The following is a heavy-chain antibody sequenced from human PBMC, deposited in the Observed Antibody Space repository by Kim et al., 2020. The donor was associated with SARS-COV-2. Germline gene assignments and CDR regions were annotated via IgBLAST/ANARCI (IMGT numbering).Heavy chain of an antibody. CDR2: IWYDGSNK. J-gene: IGHJ6*02. Sequence: GGSLRLSCAASGFTFSSYGMHWVRQAPGKGLEWVAVIWYDGSNKYYADSVKGRFTISRDNSKNTLYLQMNSLRAEDTAVYYCAKDLVRTNSGYGSGSYLMFYHYYYYGMDVWGQGTTVTVSS. V-gene: IGHV3-33*06. D-gene: IGHD3-10*01. CDR1: GFTFSSYG. CDR3: AKDLVRTNSGYGSGSYLMFYHYYYYGMDV.